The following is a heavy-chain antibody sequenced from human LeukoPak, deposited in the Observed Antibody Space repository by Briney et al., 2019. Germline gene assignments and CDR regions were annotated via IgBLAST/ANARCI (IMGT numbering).Heavy chain of an antibody. CDR3: ATVVDGYNLS. J-gene: IGHJ1*01. D-gene: IGHD5-24*01. CDR1: GFTFSSNS. CDR2: ISSSSSYI. Sequence: GGSLRLSCAVAGFTFSSNSMNWVRQAPGKGLEWVSFISSSSSYIYYADSVTGRFTISRDNAKNPLYLQMNSLRAEDTAVYYCATVVDGYNLSWGQGTLVTASS. V-gene: IGHV3-21*01.